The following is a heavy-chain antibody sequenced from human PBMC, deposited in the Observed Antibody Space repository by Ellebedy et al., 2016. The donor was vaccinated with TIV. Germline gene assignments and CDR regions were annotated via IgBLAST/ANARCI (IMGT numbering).Heavy chain of an antibody. J-gene: IGHJ6*02. CDR2: IWFDESNE. CDR1: GFTFSSYG. V-gene: IGHV3-33*08. CDR3: ERDKEVDYGPGGHDYYGVDV. Sequence: GESLKISCAASGFTFSSYGMHWVRQAPGKGLEWVAVIWFDESNEYYADSVKGRFTISRDNSKNTLYLQMTSLRDEDTALYFCERDKEVDYGPGGHDYYGVDVWGQGTTVTVSS. D-gene: IGHD3-10*01.